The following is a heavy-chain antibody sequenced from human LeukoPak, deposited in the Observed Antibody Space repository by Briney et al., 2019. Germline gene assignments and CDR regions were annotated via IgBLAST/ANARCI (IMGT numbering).Heavy chain of an antibody. CDR2: INPNSGGT. V-gene: IGHV1-2*02. D-gene: IGHD3-22*01. CDR3: ARAIGRLVVGSDY. J-gene: IGHJ4*02. CDR1: GYTFTGYY. Sequence: ASVKVSCKASGYTFTGYYMHWVRQAPGQGLEWMGWINPNSGGTNCAQKFQGRVTMTRDTSISTAYMELSRLRSDDTAVYYCARAIGRLVVGSDYWGQGTLVTVSS.